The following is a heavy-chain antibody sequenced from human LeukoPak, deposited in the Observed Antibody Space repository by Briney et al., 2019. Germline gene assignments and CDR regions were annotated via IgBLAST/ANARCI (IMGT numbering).Heavy chain of an antibody. V-gene: IGHV1-69*04. CDR2: IIPVLGIA. CDR3: ARGPYYYDSSGYFNY. CDR1: GGTFSSYA. Sequence: SVKVSCKASGGTFSSYAISWVRQAPGQGLEWMGRIIPVLGIANYAQKFQGGVTITTDESTSAAYMELSSLRSEDTAVYYCARGPYYYDSSGYFNYWGQGTLVTVSS. J-gene: IGHJ4*02. D-gene: IGHD3-22*01.